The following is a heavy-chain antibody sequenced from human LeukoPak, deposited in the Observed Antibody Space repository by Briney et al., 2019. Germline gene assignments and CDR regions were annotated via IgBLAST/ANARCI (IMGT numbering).Heavy chain of an antibody. V-gene: IGHV4-4*02. D-gene: IGHD4-23*01. CDR3: ARYLDYGGNSRVFQH. Sequence: SETLSLTCTVSGGSISSNNWWSWVRQPPGKGLEWIGEIYHSGSTNYNPSLKSRVTLSVDKSKNQFSLKLSSVTAADTAVYYCARYLDYGGNSRVFQHWGQGTLVTVSS. CDR1: GGSISSNNW. CDR2: IYHSGST. J-gene: IGHJ1*01.